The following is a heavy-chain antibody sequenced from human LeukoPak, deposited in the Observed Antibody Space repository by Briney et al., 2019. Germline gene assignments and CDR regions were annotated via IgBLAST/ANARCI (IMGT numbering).Heavy chain of an antibody. D-gene: IGHD3-10*01. CDR1: RGTFSSYA. V-gene: IGHV1-69*13. J-gene: IGHJ6*03. Sequence: ASVKVSCKASRGTFSSYAISWVRQAPGQGLEWMGGIIPIFGSANYAQKFQGRVTITADESTSTAYMELSSLRSEDTAVYYCASSTMVRGVPYYYMDVWGKGTTVTISS. CDR2: IIPIFGSA. CDR3: ASSTMVRGVPYYYMDV.